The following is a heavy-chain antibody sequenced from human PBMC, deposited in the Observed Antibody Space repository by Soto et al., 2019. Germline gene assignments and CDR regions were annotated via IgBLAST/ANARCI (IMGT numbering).Heavy chain of an antibody. Sequence: TLSLTCPVSGASITFGGYSGSWIRQTPGKGLEWIGYINHLETTFYNPSFESRLTLSIDRAKNQFSLKLHSMSAADRAVYFCARGGGSDSFDYWGQGILVTVYS. J-gene: IGHJ4*02. V-gene: IGHV4-30-2*01. CDR2: INHLETT. CDR3: ARGGGSDSFDY. CDR1: GASITFGGYS. D-gene: IGHD1-26*01.